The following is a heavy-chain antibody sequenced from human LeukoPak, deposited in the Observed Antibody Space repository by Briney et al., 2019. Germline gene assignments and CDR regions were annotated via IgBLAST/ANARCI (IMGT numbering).Heavy chain of an antibody. CDR3: AELGITMIGGV. J-gene: IGHJ6*04. D-gene: IGHD3-10*02. CDR1: GFTFSSLA. V-gene: IGHV3-23*01. CDR2: ISGSGGNT. Sequence: PGGSLRLSCAASGFTFSSLAMSWVRQAPGKGLEWVSGISGSGGNTYYADSVKGRFTVSRDNSKNTLYLQMNSLRAEDTAVYYCAELGITMIGGVWGKGTTVTISS.